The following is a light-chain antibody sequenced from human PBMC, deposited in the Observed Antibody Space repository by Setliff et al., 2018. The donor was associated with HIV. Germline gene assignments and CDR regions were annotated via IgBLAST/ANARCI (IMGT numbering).Light chain of an antibody. Sequence: QSVLAQPASVSGSPGQSITISCTGASSDFGGYNYVSWYEQHPGKAPKLMIYDVSKRPSGVSNRFSGSKSGNTASPTISGLQAEDEADYYCSSYTSRNTYVFGTGTKGTVL. CDR3: SSYTSRNTYV. CDR2: DVS. J-gene: IGLJ1*01. V-gene: IGLV2-14*03. CDR1: SSDFGGYNY.